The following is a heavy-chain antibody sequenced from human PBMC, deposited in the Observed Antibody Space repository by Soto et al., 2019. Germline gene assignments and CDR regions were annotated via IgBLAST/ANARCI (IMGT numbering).Heavy chain of an antibody. J-gene: IGHJ4*02. D-gene: IGHD1-26*01. CDR3: ARHHVRGRTIAGAAEF. V-gene: IGHV4-34*01. CDR2: FNHSGDT. Sequence: SETLSLTCAVYGGSLSGYYWSWIRQPPGKALEWIGEFNHSGDTNYNPSPKSRVSISADTSKNEVFLNLSSVTTADTAMYYCARHHVRGRTIAGAAEFWGQGTLVTVSS. CDR1: GGSLSGYY.